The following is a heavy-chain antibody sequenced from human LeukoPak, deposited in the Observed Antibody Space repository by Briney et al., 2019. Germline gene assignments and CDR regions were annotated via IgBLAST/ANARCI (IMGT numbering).Heavy chain of an antibody. V-gene: IGHV3-30*19. CDR2: ISYDGSNK. CDR3: ARGRYVWGSRNYFDY. Sequence: PGGSLRLSCAASGFTFSSYGMHWVRQAPGKGLEWVAVISYDGSNKYYADSVKGRFTISRDNSKNTLYLQMNSLRAEDTAVYYCARGRYVWGSRNYFDYWGQGTLVTVSS. D-gene: IGHD3-16*01. J-gene: IGHJ4*02. CDR1: GFTFSSYG.